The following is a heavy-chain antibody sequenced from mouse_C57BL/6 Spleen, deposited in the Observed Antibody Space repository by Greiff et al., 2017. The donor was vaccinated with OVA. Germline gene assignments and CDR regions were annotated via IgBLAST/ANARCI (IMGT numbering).Heavy chain of an antibody. CDR2: ISSGGDYI. D-gene: IGHD2-4*01. CDR3: TRDLDYDEDYYAMDY. J-gene: IGHJ4*01. Sequence: EVKLVESGEGLVKPGGSLKLSCAASGFTFSSYAMSWVRQTPEKRLEWVAYISSGGDYIYYADTVKGRFTISRDNARNTLYLQMSSLKSEDTAMYYCTRDLDYDEDYYAMDYWGQGTSVTVSS. CDR1: GFTFSSYA. V-gene: IGHV5-9-1*02.